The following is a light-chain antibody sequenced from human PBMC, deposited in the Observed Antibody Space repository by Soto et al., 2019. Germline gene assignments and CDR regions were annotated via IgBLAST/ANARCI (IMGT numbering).Light chain of an antibody. CDR1: QGISSN. CDR3: QQRAGWPPT. J-gene: IGKJ4*01. V-gene: IGKV1-13*02. CDR2: GAT. Sequence: IQMTQSPSSLSASVGERVTISCRASQGISSNLAWYQHKPGRVPKLLIRGATSLASGVPARFSGSGSGTDFTLTISSLEPEDFAVYCCQQRAGWPPTFGGGTKV.